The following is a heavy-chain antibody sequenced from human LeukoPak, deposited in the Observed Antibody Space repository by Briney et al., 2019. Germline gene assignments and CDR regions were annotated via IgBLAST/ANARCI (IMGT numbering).Heavy chain of an antibody. CDR2: INQRRNT. D-gene: IGHD6-19*01. CDR3: ARHGWHAWYFDL. V-gene: IGHV4-34*01. J-gene: IGHJ2*01. CDR1: GGSFSGYY. Sequence: PSETLSLTCAVYGGSFSGYYWSWIRQPPGKGLEWIGEINQRRNTNYNPSLKSRVTISIDTSKNQFSLKMSSVTAAATAVYYCARHGWHAWYFDLWGRGTLVTVSS.